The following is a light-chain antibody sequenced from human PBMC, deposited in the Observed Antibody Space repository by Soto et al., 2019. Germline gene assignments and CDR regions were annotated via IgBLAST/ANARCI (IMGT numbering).Light chain of an antibody. V-gene: IGKV2-28*01. CDR2: LGS. Sequence: VMTQSPLSLSVTPGEGASISSMSSGRLLHKNGYNYVDWYMQKPGQSPQLLIYLGSNRASGVPDRFSGSGSETYFTLEISRVEDEDVGVYYCMQPLENFRTFGQGTNVGIK. CDR1: GRLLHKNGYNY. J-gene: IGKJ1*01. CDR3: MQPLENFRT.